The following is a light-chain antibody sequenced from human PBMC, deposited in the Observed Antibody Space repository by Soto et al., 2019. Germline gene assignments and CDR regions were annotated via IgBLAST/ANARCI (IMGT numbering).Light chain of an antibody. CDR3: QQYRNWPRT. CDR2: GAS. V-gene: IGKV3-15*01. J-gene: IGKJ1*01. Sequence: EIVLTQSPGTLSLSPGERATLTCRASQSVSSSSLAWYQQKSGQAPRLLIYGASTKATDMPGRFSGRGSGTEFTLTINNLRSEDFAVYYCQQYRNWPRTFGQGTKVDIK. CDR1: QSVSSS.